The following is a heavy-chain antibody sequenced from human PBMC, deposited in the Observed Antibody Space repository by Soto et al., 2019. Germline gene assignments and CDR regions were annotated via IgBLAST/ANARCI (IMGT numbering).Heavy chain of an antibody. CDR3: ARRTSGYFGY. J-gene: IGHJ4*02. CDR2: ILSDYNT. CDR1: GFTFSDYT. D-gene: IGHD6-19*01. Sequence: EVQLLQSGGGLVQPGGSLTLSCAASGFTFSDYTMTWLCQAPGKVLECVSVILSDYNTYYADSVRGRFTISRDNSKNTLSLEMNSLRAEDTAVYFCARRTSGYFGYWGQGALVTVSS. V-gene: IGHV3-23*03.